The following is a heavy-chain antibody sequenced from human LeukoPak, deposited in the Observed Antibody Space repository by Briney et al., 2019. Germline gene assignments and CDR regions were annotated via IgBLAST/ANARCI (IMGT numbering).Heavy chain of an antibody. Sequence: GGSLRLSCAVSRFTVGRNYMTWVRQAPGKGLEWVSVIYTGGSTFYADSVKGRFTISRDNSKNILYLQMNSLRAEDTAVYYCARGLTDMDTANYWGQGTLVTVSS. D-gene: IGHD5-18*01. V-gene: IGHV3-53*01. CDR3: ARGLTDMDTANY. CDR1: RFTVGRNY. CDR2: IYTGGST. J-gene: IGHJ4*02.